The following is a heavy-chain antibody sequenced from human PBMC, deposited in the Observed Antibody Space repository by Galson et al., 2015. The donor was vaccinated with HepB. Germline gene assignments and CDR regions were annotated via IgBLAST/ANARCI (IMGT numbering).Heavy chain of an antibody. D-gene: IGHD2-2*01. Sequence: SLRLSCAASGFTFSNAWMNWVRQAPGKGLEWVGRIKSKTDGGTTDYAAPVKGRFTISRDDSKNTLYLQMNSLKTEDTAVYYCTTEDIVVVPDPPVLFDIWGQGTMVTVSS. V-gene: IGHV3-15*07. CDR1: GFTFSNAW. J-gene: IGHJ3*02. CDR3: TTEDIVVVPDPPVLFDI. CDR2: IKSKTDGGTT.